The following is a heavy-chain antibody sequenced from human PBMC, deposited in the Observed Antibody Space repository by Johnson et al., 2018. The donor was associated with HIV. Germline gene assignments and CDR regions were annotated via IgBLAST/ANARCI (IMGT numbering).Heavy chain of an antibody. CDR2: ISYDGSNK. V-gene: IGHV3-30*03. CDR3: ARERFSDILTGYYPAGAFDI. J-gene: IGHJ3*02. D-gene: IGHD3-9*01. Sequence: KGLEWVAVISYDGSNKYYADSVKGRFTISRDNSKNTLYLQMNGLRAEDTAVYYCARERFSDILTGYYPAGAFDIWGQGTMVTVSS.